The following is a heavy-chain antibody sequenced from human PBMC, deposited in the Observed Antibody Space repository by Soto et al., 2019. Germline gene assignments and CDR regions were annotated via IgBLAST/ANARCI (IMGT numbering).Heavy chain of an antibody. J-gene: IGHJ3*02. CDR1: GFTFSSYW. CDR2: IKQDGSEK. V-gene: IGHV3-7*01. D-gene: IGHD3-16*02. Sequence: EVQLVESGGGLVQPGGSLRLSCAASGFTFSSYWMSWVRQAPGKGLEWVANIKQDGSEKCYVDPVKGRFTISRDNAKNSLYLQMNSLRAEDTAVYYCATIMITFGGVIVIPEWAFDIWGQGTMVTVSS. CDR3: ATIMITFGGVIVIPEWAFDI.